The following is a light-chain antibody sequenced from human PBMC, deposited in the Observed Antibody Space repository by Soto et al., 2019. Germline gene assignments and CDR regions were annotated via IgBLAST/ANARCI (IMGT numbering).Light chain of an antibody. CDR3: QQSYNTPLT. Sequence: IEVTHSPSSLAASLGDRVTITCRASQTIGTYVNWYRQKSGAAPELLIYDASTLQSGVPSRFRGGASGTDFTLTISSLQLDDFATYYCQQSYNTPLTFGQGTKVDIK. CDR1: QTIGTY. J-gene: IGKJ1*01. CDR2: DAS. V-gene: IGKV1-39*01.